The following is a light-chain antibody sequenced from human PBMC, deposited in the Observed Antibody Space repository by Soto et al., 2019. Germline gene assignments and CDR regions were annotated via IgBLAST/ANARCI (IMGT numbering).Light chain of an antibody. CDR3: QQSDSTPYT. J-gene: IGKJ2*01. CDR2: TAS. V-gene: IGKV1-39*01. CDR1: QSITTY. Sequence: DIPMTQSPSSLSASVGDRLTITCRASQSITTYLNWYQQKPGKAPKLLIYTASSLQRGVPSRFSGSGSGTDFTLTISSLQPEDFATYYCQQSDSTPYTFGQGTKLEIK.